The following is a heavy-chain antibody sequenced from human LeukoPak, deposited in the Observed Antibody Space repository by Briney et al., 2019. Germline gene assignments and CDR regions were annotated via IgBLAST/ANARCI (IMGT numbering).Heavy chain of an antibody. CDR1: GGSISGYY. V-gene: IGHV4-59*01. CDR3: AREDSSSSDNWFDP. J-gene: IGHJ5*02. CDR2: INSGGSS. D-gene: IGHD6-6*01. Sequence: SETLSLTCTVSGGSISGYYWSWIRQPPGKGLEWIGYINSGGSSNYNPSLKSRVTISVDTSKNQFSLKLSSVTAADTAVYYCAREDSSSSDNWFDPWGQGTLVTVSS.